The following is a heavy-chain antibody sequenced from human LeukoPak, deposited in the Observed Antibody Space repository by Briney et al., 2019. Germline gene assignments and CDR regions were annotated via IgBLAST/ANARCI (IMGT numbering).Heavy chain of an antibody. CDR2: IYTSGST. CDR3: AREGCSGGSCYSTLGWFAP. V-gene: IGHV4-4*07. J-gene: IGHJ5*02. Sequence: SETLSLTCTVSGGSISSYYWSWIRQPAGKGLEWIGRIYTSGSTNYNPSLKSRVTMSVDTSKNQFSLKLSSVTAAPTAVYYCAREGCSGGSCYSTLGWFAPWGQGTLVTVSS. CDR1: GGSISSYY. D-gene: IGHD2-15*01.